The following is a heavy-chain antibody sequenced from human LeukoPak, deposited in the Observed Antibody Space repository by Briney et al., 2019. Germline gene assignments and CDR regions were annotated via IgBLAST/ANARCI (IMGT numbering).Heavy chain of an antibody. V-gene: IGHV4-38-2*02. CDR2: IYHSGST. CDR3: ARGDIAAPPGFDP. CDR1: GHSISSGYY. D-gene: IGHD6-6*01. Sequence: PSETLSLTCTVSGHSISSGYYRGWIRQPPGKGLEWIGSIYHSGSTYYNPSLKSRVTISVDTSKNQFSLKLSSVTAADTAVYYCARGDIAAPPGFDPWGQGTLVTVSS. J-gene: IGHJ5*02.